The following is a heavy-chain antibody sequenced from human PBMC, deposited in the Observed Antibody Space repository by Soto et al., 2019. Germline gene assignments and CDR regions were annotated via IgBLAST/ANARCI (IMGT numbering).Heavy chain of an antibody. D-gene: IGHD4-17*01. V-gene: IGHV1-46*03. J-gene: IGHJ4*02. Sequence: GASVKVSCKASGYTFTSYYMHWVRQAPGQGLEWMGIINPSGGSTSYAQKFQGRVTTTRDTSTSTVFMELSSLRSEDTAVYYCARPSEFYGDMFWGQGTLVTVSS. CDR2: INPSGGST. CDR3: ARPSEFYGDMF. CDR1: GYTFTSYY.